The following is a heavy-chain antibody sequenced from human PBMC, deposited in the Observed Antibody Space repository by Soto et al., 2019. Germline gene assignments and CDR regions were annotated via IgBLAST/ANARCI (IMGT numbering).Heavy chain of an antibody. CDR2: INSDGSST. J-gene: IGHJ6*02. Sequence: GGSLRLSCAASGFTFSSYWMHWVRQAPGKGLVWVSRINSDGSSTSYADSVKGRFTISRDNAKNTLYLQMNSLRAEDTAVYYCARDRVVVIPYYYGTDVWGQGTTVTVSS. D-gene: IGHD3-22*01. CDR3: ARDRVVVIPYYYGTDV. V-gene: IGHV3-74*01. CDR1: GFTFSSYW.